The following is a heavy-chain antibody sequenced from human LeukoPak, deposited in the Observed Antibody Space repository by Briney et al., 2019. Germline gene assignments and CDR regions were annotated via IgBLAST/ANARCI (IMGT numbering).Heavy chain of an antibody. CDR3: AKKRDSGSYFDY. Sequence: GGSLRLSCAASGFTFSSYGMHWVRQAPGKGLEWVAFVRYDGSNKYYADSVKGRFTISRDNSKNTLYLQMNSLRAEDTAVYYCAKKRDSGSYFDYWGQGTLVTVSS. V-gene: IGHV3-30*02. D-gene: IGHD1-26*01. CDR1: GFTFSSYG. CDR2: VRYDGSNK. J-gene: IGHJ4*02.